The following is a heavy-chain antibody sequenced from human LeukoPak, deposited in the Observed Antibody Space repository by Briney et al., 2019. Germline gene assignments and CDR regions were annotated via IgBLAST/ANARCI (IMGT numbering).Heavy chain of an antibody. CDR2: IYYSGST. CDR1: GGSISSYY. CDR3: ARQGDDYVWGSYRYRNRNWFDP. D-gene: IGHD3-16*02. Sequence: PSETLSLTCTVSGGSISSYYWSWIRQPPGKGLEWIGYIYYSGSTNYNPSLKSRVTISVDTPKNQFSLKLSSVTAADTAVYYCARQGDDYVWGSYRYRNRNWFDPWGQGTLVTVPS. J-gene: IGHJ5*02. V-gene: IGHV4-59*01.